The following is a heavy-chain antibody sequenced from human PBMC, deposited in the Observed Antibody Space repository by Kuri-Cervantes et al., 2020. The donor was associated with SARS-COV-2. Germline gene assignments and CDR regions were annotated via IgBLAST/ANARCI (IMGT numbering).Heavy chain of an antibody. CDR2: ISGSGGST. V-gene: IGHV3-23*01. CDR3: AKVRGQWVAYLDY. D-gene: IGHD6-19*01. CDR1: GFTFSSYA. Sequence: GESLKISCAASGFTFSSYAMSWVRQAPGKGLEWVSAISGSGGSTYYADSVKGRFTISRDNSKNTLYLQMNSLRAEDTTVYYCAKVRGQWVAYLDYWGQGTLVTVSS. J-gene: IGHJ4*02.